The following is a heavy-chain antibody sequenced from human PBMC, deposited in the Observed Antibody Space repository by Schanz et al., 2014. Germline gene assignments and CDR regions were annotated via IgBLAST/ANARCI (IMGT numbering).Heavy chain of an antibody. V-gene: IGHV3-23*04. J-gene: IGHJ2*01. CDR2: VSSRSDEI. CDR3: ANDLGVDCDDGCFNWCFDL. Sequence: EVQLVESGGGLVQPGGSLRLSCSASTFTFDHYAMTWVRQAPGKGLEWVAAVSSRSDEIKYADSVRGRFTISRDNSRSTMSLPMNSLRAKDTAVYFCANDLGVDCDDGCFNWCFDLWGRGTLVTVSS. CDR1: TFTFDHYA. D-gene: IGHD2-21*02.